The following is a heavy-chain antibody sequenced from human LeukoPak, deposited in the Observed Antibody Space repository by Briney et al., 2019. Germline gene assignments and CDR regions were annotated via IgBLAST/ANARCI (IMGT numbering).Heavy chain of an antibody. CDR3: ARFSYYDSSGYTYNFDY. Sequence: KASETLSLTCTVSGGSISSYCWSWLRQPPGKGLEWLGYIYYSGRTNSNPSLKSRVTTSVDTSKNQFSLKLSSVTAADTAVYYCARFSYYDSSGYTYNFDYGGQGTLVTVSS. CDR1: GGSISSYC. D-gene: IGHD3-22*01. J-gene: IGHJ4*02. V-gene: IGHV4-59*01. CDR2: IYYSGRT.